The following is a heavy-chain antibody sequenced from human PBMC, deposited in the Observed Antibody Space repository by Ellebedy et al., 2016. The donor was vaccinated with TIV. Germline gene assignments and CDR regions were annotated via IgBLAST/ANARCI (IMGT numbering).Heavy chain of an antibody. J-gene: IGHJ4*02. CDR3: ARDLSY. CDR1: GFTVSSSY. CDR2: IYGGSDTT. V-gene: IGHV3-48*01. Sequence: GESLKISCAASGFTVSSSYMSWVRQAPGRGLECVAFIYGGSDTTFYPDSVKGRFTISRDNAKNSLYLQMNSLRAEDTAVYYCARDLSYWGQGTLVTVSS.